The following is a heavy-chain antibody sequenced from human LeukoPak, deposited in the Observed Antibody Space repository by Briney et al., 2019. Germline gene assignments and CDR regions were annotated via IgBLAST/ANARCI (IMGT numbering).Heavy chain of an antibody. CDR1: GCTFSSYA. CDR3: ASHYDSSGYFYNMVY. J-gene: IGHJ4*02. D-gene: IGHD3-22*01. CDR2: IIPIFGTA. V-gene: IGHV1-69*05. Sequence: SVKVSCKASGCTFSSYAISWVRQAPGQGLEWMGRIIPIFGTANYAQKFQGRVTVTTDEPTSTAYMELSSLRSEDTAVYYCASHYDSSGYFYNMVYWGQGTLVTVSS.